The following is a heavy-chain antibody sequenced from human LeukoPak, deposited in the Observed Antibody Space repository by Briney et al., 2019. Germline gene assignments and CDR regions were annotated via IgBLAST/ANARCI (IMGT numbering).Heavy chain of an antibody. CDR1: GFTFSSYS. CDR3: ARDLVVTVHPDSDY. V-gene: IGHV3-21*01. CDR2: ISSSSSYI. J-gene: IGHJ4*02. Sequence: PGGSLRLSCAASGFTFSSYSMNWVRQAPGKGLEWVSSISSSSSYIYYADSVKGRFTISRDNAKNSLCLQMNSLRAEDTAVYYCARDLVVTVHPDSDYWGQGTLVTVSS. D-gene: IGHD3-16*02.